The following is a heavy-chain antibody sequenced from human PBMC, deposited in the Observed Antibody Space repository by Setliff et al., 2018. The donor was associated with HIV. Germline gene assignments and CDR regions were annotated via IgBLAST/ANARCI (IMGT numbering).Heavy chain of an antibody. CDR2: IDRDGSET. V-gene: IGHV3-7*01. CDR1: RFTFNDYW. D-gene: IGHD3-10*01. Sequence: GGSLRLSCVASRFTFNDYWMSWVRQAPGKGLEWVANIDRDGSETNYVDSVKGRFTTFRDNAKSSMYLQMNSLRAEDTAIYYCARKFRPGHGVDVWGQGTTVTVSS. CDR3: ARKFRPGHGVDV. J-gene: IGHJ6*02.